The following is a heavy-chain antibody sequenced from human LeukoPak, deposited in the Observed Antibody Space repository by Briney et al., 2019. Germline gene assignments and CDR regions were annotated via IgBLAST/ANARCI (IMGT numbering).Heavy chain of an antibody. CDR3: AKFPFNYYDSSGYLER. Sequence: PGGSLRPSCAASGFTASSNYMGWVRQAPGKGLEWVSVIYSGGSTYYADSVKDRFTISRDNSKNTLYLQMNSLRAEDTAVYYCAKFPFNYYDSSGYLERWGQGTLVTVSS. D-gene: IGHD3-22*01. CDR1: GFTASSNY. J-gene: IGHJ4*02. CDR2: IYSGGST. V-gene: IGHV3-53*01.